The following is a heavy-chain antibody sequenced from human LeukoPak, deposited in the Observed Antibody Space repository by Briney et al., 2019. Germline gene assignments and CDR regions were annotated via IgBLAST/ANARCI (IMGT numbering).Heavy chain of an antibody. D-gene: IGHD3-9*01. CDR1: GFTFDDYA. J-gene: IGHJ4*02. Sequence: PGGSLRLSCAASGFTFDDYAMHWVRQAPGKGLEWVSGISWNSGSIGYADSVKGRFTISRDNAKNSLYLQMNSLRAEDTALYYCAKMVLFTPQTKLRYFDWSWGYFDYWGQGTLVTVSS. CDR2: ISWNSGSI. CDR3: AKMVLFTPQTKLRYFDWSWGYFDY. V-gene: IGHV3-9*01.